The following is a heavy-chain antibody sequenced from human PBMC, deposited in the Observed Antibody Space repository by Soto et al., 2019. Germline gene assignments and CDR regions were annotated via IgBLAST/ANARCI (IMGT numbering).Heavy chain of an antibody. J-gene: IGHJ3*02. CDR3: VRDQTTGWYGRAFDI. V-gene: IGHV3-48*03. D-gene: IGHD6-19*01. CDR1: GFNFNTHE. CDR2: LGNSGGTT. Sequence: QPGGSLRLSCAASGFNFNTHEMNWVRQAPGKGLEWIAYLGNSGGTTFYSDSVKGRFTISRDNAKNSLFLQMNSLRVEDTAVYYCVRDQTTGWYGRAFDIWGQGTVVTVSS.